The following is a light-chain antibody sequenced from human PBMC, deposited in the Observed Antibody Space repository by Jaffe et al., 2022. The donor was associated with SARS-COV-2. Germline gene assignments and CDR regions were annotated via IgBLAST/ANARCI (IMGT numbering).Light chain of an antibody. Sequence: EIVMTQSPATLSVSPGERATLSCRASQSVSSNLAWYQQKPGQAPRLLIYGASTRATGIPARFSGSGSGTEFTLTISSLQPEDFAVYYCQQFNNWPMFGQGTKVEIK. CDR2: GAS. V-gene: IGKV3-15*01. CDR3: QQFNNWPM. J-gene: IGKJ1*01. CDR1: QSVSSN.